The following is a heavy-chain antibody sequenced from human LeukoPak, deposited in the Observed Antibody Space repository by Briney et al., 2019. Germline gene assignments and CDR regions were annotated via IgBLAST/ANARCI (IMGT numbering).Heavy chain of an antibody. CDR1: GGTFSSYA. CDR2: INPSGGST. Sequence: ASVKVSCKASGGTFSSYAISWVRQAPGQGLEWMGIINPSGGSTSYAQKFQGRVTMTRDTSTSTVYMELSSLRSEDTAVYYCARDTYSYGLFDYWGQGTLVTVSS. V-gene: IGHV1-46*01. D-gene: IGHD5-18*01. J-gene: IGHJ4*02. CDR3: ARDTYSYGLFDY.